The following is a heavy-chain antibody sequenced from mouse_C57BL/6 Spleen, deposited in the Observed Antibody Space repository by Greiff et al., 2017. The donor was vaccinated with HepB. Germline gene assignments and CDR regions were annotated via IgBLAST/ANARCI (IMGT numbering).Heavy chain of an antibody. V-gene: IGHV1-62-3*01. Sequence: VQLQQPGAELVKPGASVKLSCKASGYTFTSYWMHWVKQRPGRGLEWIGRIDPNSGGTKYNEKFKSKATLTVDKPSSTAYMQLSSLTTEDFAIYYWARGRYYGSSLWWYFDVWGTGTTVTVSS. CDR2: IDPNSGGT. CDR1: GYTFTSYW. J-gene: IGHJ1*03. CDR3: ARGRYYGSSLWWYFDV. D-gene: IGHD1-1*01.